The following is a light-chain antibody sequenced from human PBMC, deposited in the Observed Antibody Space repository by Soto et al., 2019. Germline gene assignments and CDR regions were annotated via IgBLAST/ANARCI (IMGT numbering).Light chain of an antibody. CDR3: QQSDSTPYT. J-gene: IGKJ2*01. CDR2: DAS. CDR1: QTISTY. V-gene: IGKV1-39*01. Sequence: DIQMTQSPSSLSASVGDRVTITCRASQTISTYLNWYQQKPGQPPRLLIYDASSLLSGVPSRFSGSGSGTDFTLTIASLQPEDFSTYYCQQSDSTPYTFGQGTKVEI.